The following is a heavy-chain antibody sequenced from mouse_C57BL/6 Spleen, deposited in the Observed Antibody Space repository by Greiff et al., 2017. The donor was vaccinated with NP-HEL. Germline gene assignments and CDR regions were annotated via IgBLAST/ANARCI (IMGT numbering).Heavy chain of an antibody. CDR3: ARVDYDDTFAY. CDR2: ISDGGSYT. V-gene: IGHV5-4*03. CDR1: GFTFSSYA. Sequence: EVKLVESGGGLVKPGGSLKLSCAASGFTFSSYAMSWVRQTPDKRLEWVATISDGGSYTYYPDNVKGRFTISRDNAKNNLYLQMSHLKSEDTAMYYCARVDYDDTFAYWGQGTLVTVSA. D-gene: IGHD2-4*01. J-gene: IGHJ3*01.